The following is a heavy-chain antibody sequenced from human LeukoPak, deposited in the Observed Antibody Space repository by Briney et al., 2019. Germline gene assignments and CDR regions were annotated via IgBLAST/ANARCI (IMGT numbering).Heavy chain of an antibody. Sequence: GESLKISCKGSGFSFTSYWNGWVRQMPGKGLEWMGIIYPGDSDTRYSPSFQGQVTISADKSISTAYLQWSSLKASDTAMYYCARHEGYCSSTSCYCYYYGMDVWGQGTTVTVSS. CDR2: IYPGDSDT. V-gene: IGHV5-51*01. CDR3: ARHEGYCSSTSCYCYYYGMDV. J-gene: IGHJ6*02. CDR1: GFSFTSYW. D-gene: IGHD2-2*01.